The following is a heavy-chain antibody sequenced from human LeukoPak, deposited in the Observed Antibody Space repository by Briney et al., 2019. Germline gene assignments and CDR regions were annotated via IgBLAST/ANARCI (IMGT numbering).Heavy chain of an antibody. CDR3: ARDAAMVTLYYYYYMDV. CDR1: GYTFTGYY. D-gene: IGHD5-18*01. V-gene: IGHV1-2*02. J-gene: IGHJ6*03. CDR2: INPNSGGT. Sequence: ASVKVSCKTSGYTFTGYYMHWVRQAPGQGLEWMGWINPNSGGTNYAQKFEGRVTLTRDTSITTAYMELSRLRSDDTAVYYCARDAAMVTLYYYYYMDVWGKGTTVTVSS.